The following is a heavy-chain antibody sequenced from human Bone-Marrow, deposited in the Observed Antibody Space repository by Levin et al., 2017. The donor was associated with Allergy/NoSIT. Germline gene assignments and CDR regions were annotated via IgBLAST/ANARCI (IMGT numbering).Heavy chain of an antibody. CDR1: GFTFSYYS. J-gene: IGHJ4*02. CDR2: ISNDGGNQ. CDR3: AKGWLQFEYFDY. V-gene: IGHV3-30*04. Sequence: GGSLRLSCAASGFTFSYYSMHWVRQTPGKGLEWVAVISNDGGNQDYADSVKGRFTISKDNSKNLLYLQIDSLRVEDTAVYYCAKGWLQFEYFDYWGQGTLVTVSS. D-gene: IGHD5-24*01.